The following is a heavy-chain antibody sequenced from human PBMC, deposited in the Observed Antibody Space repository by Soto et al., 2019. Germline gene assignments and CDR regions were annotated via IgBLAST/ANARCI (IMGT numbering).Heavy chain of an antibody. CDR1: GFTVSSNY. D-gene: IGHD1-1*01. V-gene: IGHV3-53*02. CDR3: ARDSASSQSHDLDYYYGMDV. CDR2: IYSGGST. J-gene: IGHJ6*02. Sequence: EVQLVETGGGLIQPGGSLRLSCAASGFTVSSNYMSWVRQAPGKGLEWVSVIYSGGSTYYADSVKGRFTISRDNSKNTLYLQMNSLGAEDTAVYYCARDSASSQSHDLDYYYGMDVWGQGTTVTVSS.